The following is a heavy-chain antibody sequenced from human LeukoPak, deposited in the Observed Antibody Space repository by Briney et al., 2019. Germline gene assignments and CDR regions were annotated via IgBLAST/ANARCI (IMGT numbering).Heavy chain of an antibody. CDR3: VKDKYSDGFFDY. D-gene: IGHD5-12*01. J-gene: IGHJ5*01. Sequence: GGSLRLSCAASGFTFDDYAMNWVRERPGKGLEWVSLITWDGGSTFYADSVRGRFTISRDNNKDSLYLQMNSLRVDDTAFYYCVKDKYSDGFFDYWGHGTLVTVSS. CDR2: ITWDGGST. CDR1: GFTFDDYA. V-gene: IGHV3-43D*03.